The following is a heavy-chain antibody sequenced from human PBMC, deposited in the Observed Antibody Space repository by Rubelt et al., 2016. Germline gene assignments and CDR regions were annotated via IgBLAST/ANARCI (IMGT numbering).Heavy chain of an antibody. CDR1: GGSFSGYY. CDR3: ARGWPSSGYVDY. J-gene: IGHJ4*02. D-gene: IGHD1-26*01. CDR2: INHSGST. V-gene: IGHV4-34*01. Sequence: QVQLQQWGAGLLKPSETLSLTCAVYGGSFSGYYWSWIRQPPGKGLEWIGEINHSGSTNYNPSLKSRVTISVDTSKNQFSLKLSSVTAADTAVYYCARGWPSSGYVDYWGQGTLVTVSS.